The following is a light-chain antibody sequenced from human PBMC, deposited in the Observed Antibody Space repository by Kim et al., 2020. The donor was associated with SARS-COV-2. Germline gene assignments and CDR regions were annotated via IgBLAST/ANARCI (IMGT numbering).Light chain of an antibody. J-gene: IGLJ2*01. Sequence: GQSVTISCTGTSSDVGGYNYVSWYQPHPGKAPKLMIYDVSKRPSGVPDRFSGSKSGNTASLTISGLQAEDEADYYCCSYAGSYGVVFGGGTHLTVL. CDR3: CSYAGSYGVV. CDR2: DVS. V-gene: IGLV2-11*01. CDR1: SSDVGGYNY.